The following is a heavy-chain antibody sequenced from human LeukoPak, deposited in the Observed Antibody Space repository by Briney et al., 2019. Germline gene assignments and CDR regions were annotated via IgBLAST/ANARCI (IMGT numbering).Heavy chain of an antibody. D-gene: IGHD6-19*01. V-gene: IGHV3-48*03. J-gene: IGHJ4*02. CDR3: ARETAHSSGWFDY. Sequence: GGSLRLSCAASGFTFSSYEMNWVRQAPGKGLEWVSYISSSGSTIYYADSVKGRFTISRDNAKNSLYLQMNSLRAEDTAVYYCARETAHSSGWFDYWGQGSLVTVSS. CDR1: GFTFSSYE. CDR2: ISSSGSTI.